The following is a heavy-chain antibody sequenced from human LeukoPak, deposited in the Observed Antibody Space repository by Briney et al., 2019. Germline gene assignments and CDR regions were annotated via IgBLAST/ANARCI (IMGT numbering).Heavy chain of an antibody. J-gene: IGHJ5*02. CDR2: INVASGNT. Sequence: GASVTVSCKSSGFTFSSSAMQWVRQTRGQRLEWIGWINVASGNTNYAQKFQERVTVTSDLSTDTAYMELRSLRSDDTAVYYCARGLGPAARRANWFDPWGQGTLVTVSS. CDR3: ARGLGPAARRANWFDP. V-gene: IGHV1-58*02. CDR1: GFTFSSSA. D-gene: IGHD2-2*01.